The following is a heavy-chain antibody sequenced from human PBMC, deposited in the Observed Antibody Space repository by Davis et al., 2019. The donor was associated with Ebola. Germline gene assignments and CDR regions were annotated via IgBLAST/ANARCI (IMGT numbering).Heavy chain of an antibody. CDR1: GGSFSSYY. V-gene: IGHV4-59*12. J-gene: IGHJ4*02. D-gene: IGHD7-27*01. Sequence: MPSETLSLTCTVSGGSFSSYYWSWIRQSPGKGLEWIGYIYYSGSTNYNPSLKSRVTISVDTSKNQFSLKLSSVTAADTAVYFCARGRTGSDHPRLDSWGQGTLVTVSS. CDR2: IYYSGST. CDR3: ARGRTGSDHPRLDS.